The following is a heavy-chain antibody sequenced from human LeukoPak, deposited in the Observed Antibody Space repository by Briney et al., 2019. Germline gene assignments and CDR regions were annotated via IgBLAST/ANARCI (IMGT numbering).Heavy chain of an antibody. CDR2: IYYSGST. D-gene: IGHD3-22*01. Sequence: PSETLSLTCTVSGGSISSYYWSWIRQPPGKGLEWIGFIYYSGSTHYKPSLKSRGTISVDTSKNQYSLKLSSVTAADTAVYYCARSSESYDSSGYYSYDFDYWGQGTLVTASS. V-gene: IGHV4-59*01. CDR3: ARSSESYDSSGYYSYDFDY. CDR1: GGSISSYY. J-gene: IGHJ4*02.